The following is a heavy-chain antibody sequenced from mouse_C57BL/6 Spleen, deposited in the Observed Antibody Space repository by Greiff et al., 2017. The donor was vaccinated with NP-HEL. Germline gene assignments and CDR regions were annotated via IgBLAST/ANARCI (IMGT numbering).Heavy chain of an antibody. Sequence: EVQLVESGGGLVKPGGSLKLSCAASGFTFSSYAMSWVRQTPEKRLEWVATISDGGSYTYYPDNVKGRFTISRDNAKNNLYLQMSHLKSEDTAMYYCAREEGLYSYYFDYWGQGTTLTVSS. CDR1: GFTFSSYA. J-gene: IGHJ2*01. V-gene: IGHV5-4*01. D-gene: IGHD2-1*01. CDR3: AREEGLYSYYFDY. CDR2: ISDGGSYT.